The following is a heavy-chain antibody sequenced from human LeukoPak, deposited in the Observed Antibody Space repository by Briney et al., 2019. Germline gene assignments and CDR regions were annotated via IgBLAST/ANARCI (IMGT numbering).Heavy chain of an antibody. CDR1: GGSFSGYY. V-gene: IGHV4-34*01. CDR3: ARGPPKVIIVSKRYFDY. CDR2: INHSGST. D-gene: IGHD3-3*01. Sequence: SETLSLTCAVYGGSFSGYYWSWIRQPPGKGLEWIGEINHSGSTNYNPSLKSRVTISVDTSKNQFSLKLSSVTAADTAVYYCARGPPKVIIVSKRYFDYWGQGTLVTVSS. J-gene: IGHJ4*02.